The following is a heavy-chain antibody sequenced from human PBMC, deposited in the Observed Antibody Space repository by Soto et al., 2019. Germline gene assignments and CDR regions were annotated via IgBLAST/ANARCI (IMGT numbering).Heavy chain of an antibody. CDR2: IIPIFGTA. CDR3: ARAKPGYCSSTSCFSPLSYYGMDV. D-gene: IGHD2-2*01. CDR1: GGTFSSYA. Sequence: SVKVSCKASGGTFSSYAISWVRQAPGQGLEWMGGIIPIFGTANYAQKFQGRVTITADESTSTAYMELSSLRSKDTAVYYCARAKPGYCSSTSCFSPLSYYGMDVWGQGTTVTVSS. V-gene: IGHV1-69*13. J-gene: IGHJ6*02.